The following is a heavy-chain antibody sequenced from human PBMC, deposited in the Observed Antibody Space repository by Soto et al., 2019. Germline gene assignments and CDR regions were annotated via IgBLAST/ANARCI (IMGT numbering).Heavy chain of an antibody. CDR3: ARVTLKAGNWFDP. J-gene: IGHJ5*02. V-gene: IGHV1-2*02. CDR1: GYTFTDYF. CDR2: INPNSRGT. Sequence: ASVKVSCKASGYTFTDYFIHWVRQAPGQGFEWMGWINPNSRGTNYAPKFQGRVTMTRDTSNSTAYMELRGLRPDDTAVYYCARVTLKAGNWFDPWGQGTLVTVSS.